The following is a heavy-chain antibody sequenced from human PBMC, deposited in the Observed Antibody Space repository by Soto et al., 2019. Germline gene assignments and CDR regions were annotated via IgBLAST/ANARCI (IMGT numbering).Heavy chain of an antibody. CDR2: ISYDGSNK. Sequence: PGGSLRLSCAASGFTFSSYGMHWVRQAPGKGLEWVAVISYDGSNKYYADSVKGRFTISRDNSKNTLYLQMNSLRAEDTAVYYCAIVVVAAQTDYYYYMDVWGKGTTVTVSS. D-gene: IGHD2-15*01. J-gene: IGHJ6*03. CDR1: GFTFSSYG. CDR3: AIVVVAAQTDYYYYMDV. V-gene: IGHV3-30*03.